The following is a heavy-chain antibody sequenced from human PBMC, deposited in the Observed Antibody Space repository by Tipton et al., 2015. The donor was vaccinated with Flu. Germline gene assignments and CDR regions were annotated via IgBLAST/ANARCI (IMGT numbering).Heavy chain of an antibody. D-gene: IGHD1-26*01. J-gene: IGHJ4*02. Sequence: TLSLTCTVSGYSISSGYYWGWIRQPPGKVLEWIGSIYHNGGTYYNPSLKSRVRFLVDTSKNQFSLKVSSVTTADTAIYYCARLPTRSYCPDYWGQGTLVTVSS. CDR2: IYHNGGT. CDR3: ARLPTRSYCPDY. CDR1: GYSISSGYY. V-gene: IGHV4-38-2*02.